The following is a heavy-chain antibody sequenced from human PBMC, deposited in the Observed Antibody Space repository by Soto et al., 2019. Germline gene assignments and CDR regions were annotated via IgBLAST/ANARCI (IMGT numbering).Heavy chain of an antibody. D-gene: IGHD3-22*01. Sequence: QLQLQESGSGLVKPSQTLSLTCAVSGGSISSGDYSWSWIRQPPGKGLEWIGYIYHSGSTYYNPSLKSRVTISVDRSKNPFSLKLSSVTAADTAVYYCAGSGYYPNSFDYWGQGTLVTVSS. J-gene: IGHJ4*02. CDR1: GGSISSGDYS. V-gene: IGHV4-30-2*01. CDR2: IYHSGST. CDR3: AGSGYYPNSFDY.